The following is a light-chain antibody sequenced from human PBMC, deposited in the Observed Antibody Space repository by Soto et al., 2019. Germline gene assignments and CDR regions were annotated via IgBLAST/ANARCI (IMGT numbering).Light chain of an antibody. CDR1: SGSIASNY. V-gene: IGLV6-57*03. J-gene: IGLJ3*02. CDR2: EDN. Sequence: FMLAQPDSVSGSPGKTVMISCTRSSGSIASNYVQWYQQRPGSAPTTVIYEDNQRPSGVPDRFSGSIDSPSNSASLTISGLKTEDEADYYCQSYDSSTWVFGGGTKLTVL. CDR3: QSYDSSTWV.